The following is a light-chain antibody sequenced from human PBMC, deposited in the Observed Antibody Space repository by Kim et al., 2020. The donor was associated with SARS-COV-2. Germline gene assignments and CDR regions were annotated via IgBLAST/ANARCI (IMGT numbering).Light chain of an antibody. J-gene: IGLJ1*01. CDR1: SSNIGAPYD. Sequence: QRVTISCAGSSSNIGAPYDVHWYQQFPGTAPKLLIYENNNRPSGVSDRFSGSKSGTSAYLAITGLQAEDEADYYCQSYDLSLSGAVFGTGTTVTVL. CDR3: QSYDLSLSGAV. CDR2: ENN. V-gene: IGLV1-40*01.